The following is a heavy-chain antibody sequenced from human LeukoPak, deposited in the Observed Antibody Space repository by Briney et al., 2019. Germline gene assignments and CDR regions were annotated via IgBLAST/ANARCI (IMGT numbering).Heavy chain of an antibody. CDR2: IYYSGST. CDR3: ARKASPLGYFDH. J-gene: IGHJ4*02. D-gene: IGHD7-27*01. V-gene: IGHV4-59*02. CDR1: GGSVSSYY. Sequence: AETLSLTCSVSGGSVSSYYWSWIRQPPGKGLEWVGYIYYSGSTNYNPALKSRVTISVDASKNQFSLKLSSVTAADTAVYYCARKASPLGYFDHWGQGTLVPVSS.